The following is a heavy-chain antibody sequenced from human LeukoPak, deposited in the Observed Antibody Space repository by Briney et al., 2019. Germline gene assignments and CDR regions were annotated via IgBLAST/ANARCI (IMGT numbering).Heavy chain of an antibody. CDR3: ARDSFLVGDRLPLWS. V-gene: IGHV1-18*01. CDR1: GYSFIRYS. Sequence: ASVRVSPAASGYSFIRYSFSWVRQAPGQGLEWMGWVSGYNGNTNYAQKFQDRVTMTTDTSTKTAYMELKSLTSDDTAVYYCARDSFLVGDRLPLWSCGQGDPISVAS. D-gene: IGHD1-26*01. J-gene: IGHJ5*02. CDR2: VSGYNGNT.